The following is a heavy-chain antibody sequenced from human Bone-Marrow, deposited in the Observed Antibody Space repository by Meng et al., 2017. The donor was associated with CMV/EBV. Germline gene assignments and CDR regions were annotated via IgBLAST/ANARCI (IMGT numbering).Heavy chain of an antibody. D-gene: IGHD4/OR15-4a*01. Sequence: ASVKVSCKASGYTFTGYYMHWVRQAPGQGLEWMGWINPNSGGTNYAQKFQGRVTMTRDTSISTAYMELTNLTSDDTAIYYCTRHANYLDVWGQGTTVTVSS. CDR2: INPNSGGT. CDR3: TRHANYLDV. CDR1: GYTFTGYY. J-gene: IGHJ6*02. V-gene: IGHV1-2*02.